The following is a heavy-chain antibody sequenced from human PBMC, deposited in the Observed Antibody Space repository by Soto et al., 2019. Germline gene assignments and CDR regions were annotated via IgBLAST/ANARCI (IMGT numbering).Heavy chain of an antibody. J-gene: IGHJ5*02. D-gene: IGHD2-21*02. CDR3: QIVVVAANNWVDP. V-gene: IGHV1-69*01. CDR2: IIPIFGTA. Sequence: QVQLVQSGAEVKKPGSSVKVSCKASGGTFSSYAISWVRQAPGQGLEWMGGIIPIFGTANYAQKFQGRVTITADESTSTGYMGLSSLRSEDPAVYYFQIVVVAANNWVDPWGQGTLVTVSS. CDR1: GGTFSSYA.